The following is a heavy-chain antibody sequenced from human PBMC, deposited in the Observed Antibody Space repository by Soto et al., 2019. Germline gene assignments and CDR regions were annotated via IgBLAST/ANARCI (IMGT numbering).Heavy chain of an antibody. CDR2: ISGSGGST. V-gene: IGHV3-23*01. Sequence: EVQLLKSGGGLVQPGGSLRLSCAASGFTFSSYAMRWVRQAPGKGLEWVSAISGSGGSTYYADSVKCRFTISRDNSKNTLYLQMNSLRAEDTAVYYCAKDIWDCSGGSCPSAEYFQHWGQGTLVTVSS. CDR1: GFTFSSYA. J-gene: IGHJ1*01. D-gene: IGHD2-15*01. CDR3: AKDIWDCSGGSCPSAEYFQH.